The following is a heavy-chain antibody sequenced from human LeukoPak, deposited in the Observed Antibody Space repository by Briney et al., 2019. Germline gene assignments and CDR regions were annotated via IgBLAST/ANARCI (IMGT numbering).Heavy chain of an antibody. Sequence: PGGSLRLSCAASGFTFSNYAMSWVRQAPGKGLEWVAVIAFDGSNALYADSVKGRFTISRDISKSTLYLEMNSLKAEDSAIYYCSRGRYGDYSRSGYYYGMDVWGQGTTVTVSS. CDR2: IAFDGSNA. J-gene: IGHJ6*02. CDR3: SRGRYGDYSRSGYYYGMDV. D-gene: IGHD4-17*01. CDR1: GFTFSNYA. V-gene: IGHV3-30-3*01.